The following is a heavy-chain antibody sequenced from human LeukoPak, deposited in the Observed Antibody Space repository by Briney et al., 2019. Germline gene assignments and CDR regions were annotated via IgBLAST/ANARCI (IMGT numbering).Heavy chain of an antibody. CDR2: IYYSGIT. CDR1: GGSNSSGDYY. Sequence: PSETLSLTCTVSGGSNSSGDYYWSWIRQPPGKGLEWIGYIYYSGITYYNPSLKSRVSISFDTSKNQFSLKLSSVPAADTAMYYCARDCGGVAAAGLFDYWGQGSLVTVSS. V-gene: IGHV4-30-4*01. D-gene: IGHD6-13*01. CDR3: ARDCGGVAAAGLFDY. J-gene: IGHJ4*02.